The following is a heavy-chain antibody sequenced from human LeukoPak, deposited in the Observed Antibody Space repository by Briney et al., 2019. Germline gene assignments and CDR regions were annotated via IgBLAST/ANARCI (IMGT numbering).Heavy chain of an antibody. V-gene: IGHV4-59*01. J-gene: IGHJ3*02. CDR1: GGSISSYY. D-gene: IGHD5-18*01. CDR2: IYYSGST. CDR3: ARGGYGYRESDAFDI. Sequence: PSETLSLTCTVSGGSISSYYWSWIRQPPGKGLEWIGYIYYSGSTNYNPSLKSRVTISVDTSKNQFSLKLSSVTAADTAVYYRARGGYGYRESDAFDIWGQGTMVTVSS.